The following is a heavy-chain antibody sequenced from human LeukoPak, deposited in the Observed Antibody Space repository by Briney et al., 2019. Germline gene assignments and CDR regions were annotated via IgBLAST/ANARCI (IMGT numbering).Heavy chain of an antibody. D-gene: IGHD3-22*01. CDR1: GYIFTSNY. J-gene: IGHJ4*01. CDR2: LNPSSGST. V-gene: IGHV1-46*01. CDR3: ARDGEYYDSSGSYFDY. Sequence: ASVKVSCKASGYIFTSNYIHWVRQAPGQGLEWMGILNPSSGSTSYAQRFQGRVTMTRDTSTSTFYMELRSLKSEDTAVYYCARDGEYYDSSGSYFDYWGHGTAVTVSS.